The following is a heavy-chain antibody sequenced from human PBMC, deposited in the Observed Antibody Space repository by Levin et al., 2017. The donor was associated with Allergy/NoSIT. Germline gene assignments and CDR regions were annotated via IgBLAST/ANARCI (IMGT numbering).Heavy chain of an antibody. D-gene: IGHD3-16*01. V-gene: IGHV4-59*01. CDR1: GSTTSLFY. Sequence: SQTLSLTCTVSGSTTSLFYWNWIRQTPGKGLEWIGYINYSGSTKYNPSLKSRVTISLNKSKNQFSMLLPSVTAADTAVYCCARDTGGWYFDRWGQGTLVTVAS. CDR3: ARDTGGWYFDR. J-gene: IGHJ5*02. CDR2: INYSGST.